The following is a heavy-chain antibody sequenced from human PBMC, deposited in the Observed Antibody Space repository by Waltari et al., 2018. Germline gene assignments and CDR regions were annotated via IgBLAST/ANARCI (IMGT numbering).Heavy chain of an antibody. CDR1: GGSISSGDYY. Sequence: QVQLQESGPGLVKPSQTLSLTCTVSGGSISSGDYYWSWIRQPPGKGLEWIGYIYYRGSTYYHPSLKSWVTISVDTAKNPFSLKLSSVTAADTAVYYCARGRVPYGSGTYYFDYWGQGTLVTVSS. CDR3: ARGRVPYGSGTYYFDY. V-gene: IGHV4-30-4*08. D-gene: IGHD3-10*01. CDR2: IYYRGST. J-gene: IGHJ4*02.